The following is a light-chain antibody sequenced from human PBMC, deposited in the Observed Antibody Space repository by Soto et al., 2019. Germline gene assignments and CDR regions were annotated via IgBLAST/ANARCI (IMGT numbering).Light chain of an antibody. CDR3: CSYAGSNTFVI. J-gene: IGLJ2*01. CDR1: SSDVGTYNL. V-gene: IGLV2-23*02. CDR2: EDT. Sequence: QSALTKPASVSGSPGQSITISCTGTSSDVGTYNLVSWYQQHPGKAPELIIYEDTKRPSGVSNRFSGSKSGNTASLTISGLQAEDEADYHCCSYAGSNTFVIFGGGTKLTVL.